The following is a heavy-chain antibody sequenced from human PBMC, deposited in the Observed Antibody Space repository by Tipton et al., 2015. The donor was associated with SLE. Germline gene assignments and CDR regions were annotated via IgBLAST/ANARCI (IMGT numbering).Heavy chain of an antibody. CDR2: IYYSGRT. Sequence: TLSLTCTVSGDSINSHYWSWIRQPPGKGLEWIGFIYYSGRTSYNPSLESRVTISIDSSKNQFSLKLTSLTAADTAVYYCARADASRPVRLFDFWGQGTLLTVSS. J-gene: IGHJ4*02. D-gene: IGHD2-21*01. V-gene: IGHV4-59*11. CDR3: ARADASRPVRLFDF. CDR1: GDSINSHY.